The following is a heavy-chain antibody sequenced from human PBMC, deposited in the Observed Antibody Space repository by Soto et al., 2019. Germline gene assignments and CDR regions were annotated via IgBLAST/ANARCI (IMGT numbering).Heavy chain of an antibody. CDR1: CGSISSGDYY. D-gene: IGHD3-16*02. J-gene: IGHJ4*02. V-gene: IGHV4-31*03. CDR2: IYYSGST. Sequence: SETLSLTCTVSCGSISSGDYYWSWIRQHPGKGLEWIGHIYYSGSTYYNPSLKSRVTISVDTSKNQFSLKLSSVTAADTAVYYCANSGRESSLLSFDYWGQGTLVTVSS. CDR3: ANSGRESSLLSFDY.